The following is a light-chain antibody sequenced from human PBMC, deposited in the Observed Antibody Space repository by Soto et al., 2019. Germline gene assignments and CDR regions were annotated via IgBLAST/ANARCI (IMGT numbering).Light chain of an antibody. V-gene: IGKV1-33*01. CDR2: DAI. CDR1: QDINNF. CDR3: QQSDSLPPT. Sequence: DIQMTQSPSSLSASVGDRVTITCQASQDINNFLHWYEQRPGKAPKLLIYDAIKLDTGVPSRFSGSGSGTHFTFTISSLQPEDIATYFCQQSDSLPPTFGGGTKVDI. J-gene: IGKJ4*01.